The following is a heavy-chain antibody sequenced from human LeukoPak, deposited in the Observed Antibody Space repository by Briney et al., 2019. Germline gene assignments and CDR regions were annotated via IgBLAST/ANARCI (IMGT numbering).Heavy chain of an antibody. CDR3: ARPFPYDSSDY. D-gene: IGHD3-22*01. J-gene: IGHJ4*02. CDR2: IDLNSGGT. Sequence: ASVKVSCTASGYTFTGYYMQGVRQAPGQGLEWMGWIDLNSGGTNYAQKFQGRVTMTRDTSINTAYMELSRLTSDDTAVYYCARPFPYDSSDYWGQGTLVTVSS. CDR1: GYTFTGYY. V-gene: IGHV1-2*02.